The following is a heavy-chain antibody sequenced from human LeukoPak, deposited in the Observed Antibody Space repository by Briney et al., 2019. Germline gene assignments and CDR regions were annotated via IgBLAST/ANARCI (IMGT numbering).Heavy chain of an antibody. Sequence: GGSLRLSCAASGFTFSSYGMHWVRQAPGKGLEWVAFIRYDGSNKYYADSVKGRFTISRDNSKNTLYLQMNSLRAEDTAVYYCAKDGRGLSNPYYSDYWGQGTLVTVSS. CDR2: IRYDGSNK. D-gene: IGHD4-11*01. CDR1: GFTFSSYG. J-gene: IGHJ4*02. CDR3: AKDGRGLSNPYYSDY. V-gene: IGHV3-30*02.